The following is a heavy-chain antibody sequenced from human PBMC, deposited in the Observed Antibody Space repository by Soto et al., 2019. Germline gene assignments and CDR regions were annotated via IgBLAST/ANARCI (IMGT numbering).Heavy chain of an antibody. CDR2: ISYDGSNK. Sequence: GGSLRLSCAASGFTFSSYAMHWVRQAPGKGLEWVAVISYDGSNKYYADSVKGRFNISRDNSKKTLYLQMNSLRAEDTAVYYCARGIAANYYGMDVWGQGTTVTVSS. D-gene: IGHD6-6*01. V-gene: IGHV3-30-3*01. J-gene: IGHJ6*02. CDR1: GFTFSSYA. CDR3: ARGIAANYYGMDV.